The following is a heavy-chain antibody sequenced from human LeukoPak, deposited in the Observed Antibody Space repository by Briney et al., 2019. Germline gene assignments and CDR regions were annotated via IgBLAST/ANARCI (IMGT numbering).Heavy chain of an antibody. D-gene: IGHD3-22*01. V-gene: IGHV3-48*02. J-gene: IGHJ1*01. CDR3: ARAQYYDSSGYYYEDYFQH. CDR1: GFTFSSYS. Sequence: PGGSLRLSCAASGFTFSSYSMNWVRQAPGKGLEWIPYISSSTSTIYYADSVKGRFTISRDNTKNSLYLQMNSLRDEDTAVYYCARAQYYDSSGYYYEDYFQHWGQGTLVTVSS. CDR2: ISSSTSTI.